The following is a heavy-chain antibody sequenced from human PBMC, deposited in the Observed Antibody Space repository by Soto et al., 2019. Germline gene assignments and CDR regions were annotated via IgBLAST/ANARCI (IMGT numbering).Heavy chain of an antibody. CDR3: ARNYGLGAFDI. CDR1: GGSISSYY. V-gene: IGHV4-59*01. D-gene: IGHD3-10*01. Sequence: QVQLQESGPGLVKPSETLSLTCTVSGGSISSYYWSWIRQPPGKGLEWIGYIYYSGSTNYNPSLKSPVTISVDTSKNHFSMKLSSVTAADTAVYYCARNYGLGAFDIWGQGTMVTVSS. CDR2: IYYSGST. J-gene: IGHJ3*02.